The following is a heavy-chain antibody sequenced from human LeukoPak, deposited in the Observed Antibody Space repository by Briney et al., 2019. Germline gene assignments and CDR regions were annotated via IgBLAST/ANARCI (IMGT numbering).Heavy chain of an antibody. Sequence: ASMKLSCKASGYTFTSYGISWVRQAPGHGLEWMGWISAYNGNTNYAQKLQGRVTMTTDTSTSTAYMELRSLRSDDTAVYYCARDLVDTAMVIRFYYYGMDVWGQGTTVTVSS. V-gene: IGHV1-18*01. CDR2: ISAYNGNT. CDR1: GYTFTSYG. D-gene: IGHD5-18*01. J-gene: IGHJ6*02. CDR3: ARDLVDTAMVIRFYYYGMDV.